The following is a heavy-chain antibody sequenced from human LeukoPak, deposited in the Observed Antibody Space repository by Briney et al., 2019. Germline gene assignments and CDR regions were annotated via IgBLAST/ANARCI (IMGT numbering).Heavy chain of an antibody. J-gene: IGHJ5*02. CDR1: GYTFTSYG. CDR2: ISAYNGNT. CDR3: ARVGAATGIPFSWFDP. Sequence: ASVKVSCKASGYTFTSYGISWVRQDPGQGLEWMGWISAYNGNTNYAQKLQGRVTMTTDTSTSTAYMELRSLRSDDTAVYYCARVGAATGIPFSWFDPWGQGTLVTVSS. D-gene: IGHD6-13*01. V-gene: IGHV1-18*01.